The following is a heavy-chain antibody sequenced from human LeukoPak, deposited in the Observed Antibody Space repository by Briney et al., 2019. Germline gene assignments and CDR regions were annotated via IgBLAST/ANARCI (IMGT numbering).Heavy chain of an antibody. CDR3: ATDGAYCGGDCYRPLRY. Sequence: GGSLRLSCAASGFTVSSSYMSWVRQAPGKGLEWVSVIYSGGSTYYADSVEGRFTISRDNSKNTLYLQMNSLRAEDTAVYYCATDGAYCGGDCYRPLRYWGQGTLVTVSS. CDR2: IYSGGST. J-gene: IGHJ4*02. D-gene: IGHD2-21*02. CDR1: GFTVSSSY. V-gene: IGHV3-53*01.